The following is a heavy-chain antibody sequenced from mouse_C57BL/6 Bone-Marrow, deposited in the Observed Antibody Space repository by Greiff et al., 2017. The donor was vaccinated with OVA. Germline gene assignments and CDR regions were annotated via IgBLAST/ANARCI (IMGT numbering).Heavy chain of an antibody. D-gene: IGHD1-1*01. CDR2: IYPGDGAT. CDR1: GYAFSSSW. Sequence: VKLVESGPELVKPGASVKISCKASGYAFSSSWMNWVKQRPGKGLEWIGRIYPGDGATNYNGKFKGKAPLTAAQSSSTAYMQLSSLTSEDSAVYFCAKRGGYYYGSSYWYFDVWGTGTTVTVSS. CDR3: AKRGGYYYGSSYWYFDV. V-gene: IGHV1-82*01. J-gene: IGHJ1*03.